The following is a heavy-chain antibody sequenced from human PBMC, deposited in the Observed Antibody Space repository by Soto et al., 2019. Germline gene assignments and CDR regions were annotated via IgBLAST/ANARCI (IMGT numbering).Heavy chain of an antibody. Sequence: QVQLVESGGDVVQPGRSLRLSCAASGFTFSSYAMHWVRQAPGKGLEWVAVISYDGSNKYYADSVKGRFTISRDNSKNTLYLQMNSLRAEDTAVYYCAREGCSSTSCYYYYYYGMDVWGQGTTVTVSS. CDR3: AREGCSSTSCYYYYYYGMDV. J-gene: IGHJ6*02. CDR2: ISYDGSNK. D-gene: IGHD2-2*01. CDR1: GFTFSSYA. V-gene: IGHV3-30-3*01.